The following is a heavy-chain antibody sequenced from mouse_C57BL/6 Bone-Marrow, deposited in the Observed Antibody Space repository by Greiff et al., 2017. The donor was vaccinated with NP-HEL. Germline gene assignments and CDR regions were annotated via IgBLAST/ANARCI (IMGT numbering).Heavy chain of an antibody. CDR2: ISNLAYSI. CDR1: GFTFSDYG. CDR3: ARRDDYDGAFAY. J-gene: IGHJ3*01. V-gene: IGHV5-15*01. D-gene: IGHD2-4*01. Sequence: EVKLVESGGGLVQPGGSLKLSCAASGFTFSDYGMAWVRQAPRKGPEWVAFISNLAYSIYYADTVTGRFTISRENAKNTPYLEMSSLRSEDTAMYYCARRDDYDGAFAYWGQGTLVTVSA.